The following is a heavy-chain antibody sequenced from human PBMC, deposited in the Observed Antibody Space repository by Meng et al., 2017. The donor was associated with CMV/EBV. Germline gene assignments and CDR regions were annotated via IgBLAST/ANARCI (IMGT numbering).Heavy chain of an antibody. CDR1: GGSISSGDYY. J-gene: IGHJ4*02. CDR2: IYYSGST. V-gene: IGHV4-30-4*08. Sequence: QVKLQESGPGLVKPSQTLSLTCTVSGGSISSGDYYWSWIRQPPGKGLEWIGYIYYSGSTYYNPSLKSRVTISVDTSKNQFSLKLSSVTAADTAVYYCARVTSRVAGAFDYWGQGTLVTVSS. CDR3: ARVTSRVAGAFDY. D-gene: IGHD1-14*01.